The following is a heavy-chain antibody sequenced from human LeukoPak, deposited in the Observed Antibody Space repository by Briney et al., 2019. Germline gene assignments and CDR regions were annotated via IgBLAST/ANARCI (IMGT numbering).Heavy chain of an antibody. D-gene: IGHD3-10*01. V-gene: IGHV3-21*06. J-gene: IGHJ6*04. CDR2: ISSRSNYI. Sequence: GGSLRLSCAASGFMSSTYSMNWVRQAPGKGLEWVSLISSRSNYIYYADSVKGRFTISRDNAKNSVYLQMNSLRAEDTAVYYCARPYGSGSYSAPYYYFGLDVWGKGTTVTVSS. CDR1: GFMSSTYS. CDR3: ARPYGSGSYSAPYYYFGLDV.